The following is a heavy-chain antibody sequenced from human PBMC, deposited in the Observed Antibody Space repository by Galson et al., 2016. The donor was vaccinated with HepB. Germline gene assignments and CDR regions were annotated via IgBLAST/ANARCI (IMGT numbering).Heavy chain of an antibody. J-gene: IGHJ6*04. D-gene: IGHD1-1*01. CDR3: AKDIRPVKATLDYYFYAMDV. CDR2: IRAGGEST. Sequence: SLRLSCAASGFTFSMYGMDWVRQAPGKGLEWVSAIRAGGESTSYADSVKGRFTISRDNSKDNLYLHMDNLRADDTAVYYCAKDIRPVKATLDYYFYAMDVWGSGTTVTVSS. V-gene: IGHV3-23*01. CDR1: GFTFSMYG.